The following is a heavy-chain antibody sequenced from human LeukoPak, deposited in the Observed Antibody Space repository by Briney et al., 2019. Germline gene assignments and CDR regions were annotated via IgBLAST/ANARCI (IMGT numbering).Heavy chain of an antibody. J-gene: IGHJ3*02. CDR2: IFYSGST. D-gene: IGHD3-10*01. CDR1: GGAVSHYY. CDR3: AKSNGYGLVDI. Sequence: SETLSLICTVSGGAVSHYYWSWIRQSPGKGLEWIGNIFYSGSTYYSPSVKSRVTISLDTSRNQFSLKLNSVTAADTAVYYCAKSNGYGLVDIWGQGTMVTVSS. V-gene: IGHV4-59*02.